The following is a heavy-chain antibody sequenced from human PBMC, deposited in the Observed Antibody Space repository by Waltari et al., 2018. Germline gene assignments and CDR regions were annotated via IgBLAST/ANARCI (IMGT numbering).Heavy chain of an antibody. CDR2: MNPTSGNT. CDR1: GYTFTSYD. D-gene: IGHD2-21*01. Sequence: QVQLVQSGAEVKKPGASVKVSCKASGYTFTSYDINWVRQATGQGLEWMGWMNPTSGNTGDAQKFQCIVTITMNTSIITAYMELSSLRSEDTAVYYCARAIVVVFATMRNLWFYPWGQGTLVTVSS. CDR3: ARAIVVVFATMRNLWFYP. V-gene: IGHV1-8*01. J-gene: IGHJ5*02.